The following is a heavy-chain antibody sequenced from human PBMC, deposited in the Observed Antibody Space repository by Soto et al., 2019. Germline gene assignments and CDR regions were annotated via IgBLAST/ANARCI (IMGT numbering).Heavy chain of an antibody. Sequence: PSETLSLTCSVSGGSVSSGSTYWTWIRQPPGKGLEWIGYIYFSGSANYNPSLKSRVTMSVDTSKDQFSLKLTSVTPADTAVYYCARDLDGMDVWGQGTTVTVSS. J-gene: IGHJ6*02. V-gene: IGHV4-61*01. CDR3: ARDLDGMDV. CDR2: IYFSGSA. CDR1: GGSVSSGSTY.